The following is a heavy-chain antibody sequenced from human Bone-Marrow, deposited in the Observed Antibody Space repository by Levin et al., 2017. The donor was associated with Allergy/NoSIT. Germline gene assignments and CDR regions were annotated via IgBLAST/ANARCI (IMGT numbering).Heavy chain of an antibody. J-gene: IGHJ4*02. D-gene: IGHD2-21*02. CDR2: ISYDGSNK. V-gene: IGHV3-30-3*01. Sequence: GESLKISCAASGFTFSSYAMHWVRQAPGKGLEWVAVISYDGSNKYYADSVKGRFTISRDNSKNTLYLQMNSLRAEDTAVYYCARGVVTAIPPFFDYWGQGTLVTVSS. CDR3: ARGVVTAIPPFFDY. CDR1: GFTFSSYA.